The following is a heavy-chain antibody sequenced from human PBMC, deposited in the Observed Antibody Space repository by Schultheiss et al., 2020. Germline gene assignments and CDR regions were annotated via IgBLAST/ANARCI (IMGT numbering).Heavy chain of an antibody. V-gene: IGHV3-23*01. CDR3: AKGYSSSWTYGYFDY. J-gene: IGHJ4*02. Sequence: GGSLRLSCAASGFTFSNYAMSWVRQAPGKGLQWVSGISDSGGTSYSAVSVKGRFTISRVNSKNTLHLQMNSLRAEDTAVYYCAKGYSSSWTYGYFDYWGQGTLVTVSS. D-gene: IGHD6-13*01. CDR2: ISDSGGTS. CDR1: GFTFSNYA.